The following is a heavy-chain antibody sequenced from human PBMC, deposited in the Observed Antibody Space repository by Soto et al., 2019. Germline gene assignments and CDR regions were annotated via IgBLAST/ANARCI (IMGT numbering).Heavy chain of an antibody. CDR1: GYTFTSYG. V-gene: IGHV1-69*13. Sequence: GASVKVSCKASGYTFTSYGISWVRQAPGQGLEWMGGIIPIFGTANYAQKFQGRVTITADESTSTAYMELSSLRSEDTAVYYCARDNGGGDCYSYYYYYGMDVGGQGTRVTV. J-gene: IGHJ6*02. D-gene: IGHD2-21*02. CDR2: IIPIFGTA. CDR3: ARDNGGGDCYSYYYYYGMDV.